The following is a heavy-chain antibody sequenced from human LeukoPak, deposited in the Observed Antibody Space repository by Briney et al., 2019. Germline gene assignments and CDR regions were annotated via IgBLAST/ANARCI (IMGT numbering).Heavy chain of an antibody. D-gene: IGHD3-10*01. CDR1: GGSISSSSYY. V-gene: IGHV4-39*07. CDR3: ARAGAWQIDP. Sequence: SETLSLTCTVSGGSISSSSYYWGWIRQPPGKGLEWIGSIYYSGSTYYNPSLKSRVTISVDTSRNQFSLRLTSVTAADTAVYYCARAGAWQIDPWGQGTLVTVSS. J-gene: IGHJ5*02. CDR2: IYYSGST.